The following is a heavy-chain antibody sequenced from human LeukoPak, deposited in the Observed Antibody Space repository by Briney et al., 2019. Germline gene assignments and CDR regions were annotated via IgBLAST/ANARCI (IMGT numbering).Heavy chain of an antibody. J-gene: IGHJ4*02. D-gene: IGHD4-17*01. CDR2: INAGNGKT. Sequence: ASVKVSCKASGYGFSDYAIQWVRQAPGQRLEWMGWINAGNGKTKYSQNFQGRGTITRDRSASTAYMELSSLRSEDTSIYYCARGRWTATETTYYLDYWGQGTLVTVSS. V-gene: IGHV1-3*01. CDR1: GYGFSDYA. CDR3: ARGRWTATETTYYLDY.